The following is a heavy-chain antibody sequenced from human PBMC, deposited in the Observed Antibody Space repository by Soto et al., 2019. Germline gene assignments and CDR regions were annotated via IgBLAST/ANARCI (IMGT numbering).Heavy chain of an antibody. CDR2: IYHSGST. J-gene: IGHJ4*02. CDR3: ARLTQLEAYYYGSGSYTSGY. CDR1: GGSISSGGYS. D-gene: IGHD3-10*01. V-gene: IGHV4-30-2*01. Sequence: PSETLSLTCAVSGGSISSGGYSWSWIRQPPGKGLEWIGYIYHSGSTYYNPSLKSRVTISVDTSKNQFSLKLSSVTAADTAVYYCARLTQLEAYYYGSGSYTSGYWGQGTLVTVSS.